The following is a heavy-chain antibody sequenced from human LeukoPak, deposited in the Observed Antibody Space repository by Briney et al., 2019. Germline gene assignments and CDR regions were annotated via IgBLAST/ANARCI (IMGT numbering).Heavy chain of an antibody. D-gene: IGHD2-21*01. Sequence: PGGSLRLSCAASGFTVSSNYMSWVRQAPGKGLEWVSVIYSGGSTYYADSVNGRFTISRDNSRNTLFLQMNSLRAEDTALYYCASAREYCGSAECYEYFHHWGQGTLVTVSS. CDR2: IYSGGST. V-gene: IGHV3-53*01. J-gene: IGHJ1*01. CDR1: GFTVSSNY. CDR3: ASAREYCGSAECYEYFHH.